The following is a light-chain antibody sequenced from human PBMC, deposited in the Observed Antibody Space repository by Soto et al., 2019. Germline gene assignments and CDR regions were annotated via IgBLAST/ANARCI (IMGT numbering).Light chain of an antibody. Sequence: EIVLTQSPATLSLSPGERATLSCRASQSVSSYLAWYQQKPGHAPRLLIYDASNRATGIPARFSGSGSGTDFTLTISSLEPEDFAVYYCQQRSNWYTFGQGTKLEMK. CDR2: DAS. CDR3: QQRSNWYT. CDR1: QSVSSY. J-gene: IGKJ2*01. V-gene: IGKV3-11*01.